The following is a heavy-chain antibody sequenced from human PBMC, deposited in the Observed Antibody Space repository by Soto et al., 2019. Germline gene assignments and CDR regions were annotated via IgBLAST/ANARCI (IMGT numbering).Heavy chain of an antibody. Sequence: QVQLVQSGAEVKKPGASVKVSCKASGYTFTSYDINWVRQATGQGLEWMGWMNPNSGNTGYAQKFHGRVTMTRNTSISTASMELSSLRSEDTAVYYCARSPDWARPWTDYWGQGTLVTVSS. D-gene: IGHD1-1*01. CDR3: ARSPDWARPWTDY. J-gene: IGHJ4*02. CDR1: GYTFTSYD. CDR2: MNPNSGNT. V-gene: IGHV1-8*01.